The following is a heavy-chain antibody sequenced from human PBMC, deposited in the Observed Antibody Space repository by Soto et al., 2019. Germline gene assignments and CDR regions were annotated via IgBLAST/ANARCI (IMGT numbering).Heavy chain of an antibody. Sequence: QVQLVQSGAEVKKPGSSVKVSCKASGDTFSFYTINWVRQAPGLGLEWMGRVNPIVSMSNYAQKFQGRFTITAEKSTTIAYMQLRSLRSEDSAIYYCAASYGSGYRAFDYWGQGALGTVSS. V-gene: IGHV1-69*02. CDR1: GDTFSFYT. CDR2: VNPIVSMS. D-gene: IGHD3-10*01. J-gene: IGHJ4*02. CDR3: AASYGSGYRAFDY.